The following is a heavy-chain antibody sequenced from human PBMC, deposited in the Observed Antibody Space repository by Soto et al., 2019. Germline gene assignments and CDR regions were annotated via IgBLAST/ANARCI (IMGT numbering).Heavy chain of an antibody. CDR3: ARELGYCSGGSCYMLARGMDV. CDR2: INPNSGGT. Sequence: EASVKVSCKASGYTFTDYYMHWVRQAPGQGLKWMGWINPNSGGTNYAQKFQGWVTMTRDTSISTAYMELSRLRSDDTAVYYCARELGYCSGGSCYMLARGMDVWGQGTTVTVS. J-gene: IGHJ6*02. CDR1: GYTFTDYY. D-gene: IGHD2-15*01. V-gene: IGHV1-2*04.